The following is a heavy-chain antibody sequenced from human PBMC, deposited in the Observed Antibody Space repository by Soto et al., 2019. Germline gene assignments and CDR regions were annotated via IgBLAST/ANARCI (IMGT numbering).Heavy chain of an antibody. Sequence: QVQLVQSGAEVKKPGSSVKVSCKASGGTFSSYAISWVRQAPGQGLEWMGGIIPIFGTANYAQKFQGRATINAHESTSTAYMELSSIKSHDTAGYCCARVCRGWCIGFDPWGQGTLGTGSS. J-gene: IGHJ5*02. CDR2: IIPIFGTA. CDR3: ARVCRGWCIGFDP. D-gene: IGHD2-21*01. V-gene: IGHV1-69*12. CDR1: GGTFSSYA.